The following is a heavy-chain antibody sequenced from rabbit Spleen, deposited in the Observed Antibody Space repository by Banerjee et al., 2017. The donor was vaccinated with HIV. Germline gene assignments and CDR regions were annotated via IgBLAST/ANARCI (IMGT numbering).Heavy chain of an antibody. CDR3: ARDVAGVIGWNFYL. Sequence: QSLEESGGDLVQPEGSLTLTCTASGFDLSSGYYMDWVRQAPGKGLEWIGCINTGSGSAYHASWVISRFAIFKTSSTTVTLQMTSLTAADTATYFCARDVAGVIGWNFYLWGQGTLVTVS. CDR1: GFDLSSGYY. J-gene: IGHJ4*01. V-gene: IGHV1S40*01. D-gene: IGHD4-1*01. CDR2: INTGSGSA.